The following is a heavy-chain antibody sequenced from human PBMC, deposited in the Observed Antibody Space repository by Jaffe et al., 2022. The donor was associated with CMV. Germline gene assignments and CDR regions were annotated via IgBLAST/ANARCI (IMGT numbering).Heavy chain of an antibody. J-gene: IGHJ4*02. Sequence: QVQLVQSGAEVKKPGASVKVSCKASGYTFTSYDINWVRQATGQGLEWMGWMNPNSGNTGYAQKFQGRVTMTRNTSISTAYMELSSLRSEDTAVYYCARYRKSSGWVELSKYYFDYWGQGTLVTVSS. D-gene: IGHD6-19*01. CDR2: MNPNSGNT. CDR1: GYTFTSYD. V-gene: IGHV1-8*01. CDR3: ARYRKSSGWVELSKYYFDY.